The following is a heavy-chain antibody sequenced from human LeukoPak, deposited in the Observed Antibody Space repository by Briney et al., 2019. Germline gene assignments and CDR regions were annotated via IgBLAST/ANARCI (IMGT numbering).Heavy chain of an antibody. CDR3: ATYSSSFF. V-gene: IGHV1-2*06. CDR1: GYNFIDNY. D-gene: IGHD6-6*01. J-gene: IGHJ4*02. Sequence: ASVKVSCKTSGYNFIDNYIHWVRQAPGQGFEWMGRIITASGGTEYAQRFRGRVTMTRDTSTNTAYMELSNLGSNDTAVYYCATYSSSFFWGQGTLVTVSS. CDR2: IITASGGT.